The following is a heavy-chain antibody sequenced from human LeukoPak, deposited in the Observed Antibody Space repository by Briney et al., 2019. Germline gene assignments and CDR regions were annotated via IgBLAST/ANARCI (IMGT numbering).Heavy chain of an antibody. Sequence: GGSLRLSCAGSGLTFSSYSMSWVRQAPGKGLEWVSGISGSGGSTYYADSVKGRFTISRDSSKNTLYLQMNSLRVEDTAVYYCVKDGPYYYGSGSYYGMDVWGQGTTVTVSS. CDR3: VKDGPYYYGSGSYYGMDV. V-gene: IGHV3-23*01. CDR2: ISGSGGST. J-gene: IGHJ6*02. D-gene: IGHD3-10*01. CDR1: GLTFSSYS.